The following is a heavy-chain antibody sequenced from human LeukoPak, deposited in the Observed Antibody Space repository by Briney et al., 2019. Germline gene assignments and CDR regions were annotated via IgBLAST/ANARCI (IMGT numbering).Heavy chain of an antibody. Sequence: TGGSLRLSCAASGFTFDDYGMSWVRQAPGKGLEWVSGINRNGGTTNYADSVKGRFTISRDNAKNSLYLQMSSLRAEDTAVYYCAKRRTTVITMDYFDYWGQGTLVTVSS. CDR1: GFTFDDYG. D-gene: IGHD4-17*01. J-gene: IGHJ4*02. CDR2: INRNGGTT. CDR3: AKRRTTVITMDYFDY. V-gene: IGHV3-20*04.